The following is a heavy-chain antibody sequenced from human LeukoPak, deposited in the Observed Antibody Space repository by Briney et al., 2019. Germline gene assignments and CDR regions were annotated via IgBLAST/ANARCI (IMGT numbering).Heavy chain of an antibody. CDR3: ARVTGLRRYYYYYMDV. Sequence: SETLSLTCTVSGDSISSSSYYWGWIRQPPGKGLEWIGSIYYSGSTYYNPSLKSRVTISVDTSKNQFSLKLSSVTAADTAVYYCARVTGLRRYYYYYMDVWGKGTTVTVSS. CDR2: IYYSGST. V-gene: IGHV4-39*01. CDR1: GDSISSSSYY. D-gene: IGHD4-17*01. J-gene: IGHJ6*03.